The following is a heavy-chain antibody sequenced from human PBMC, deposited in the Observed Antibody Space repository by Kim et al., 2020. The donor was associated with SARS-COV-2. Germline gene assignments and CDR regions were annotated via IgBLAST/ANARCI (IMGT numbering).Heavy chain of an antibody. Sequence: SETLSLTCSVSGGSISSGDYSWSWIRQPPGKGLEWIESIYQSGSTYYNPSLKSRVTISVDRSKNQFSLKLTSVTAADTAVYYCARGPYSDYFDSWGQGTL. CDR1: GGSISSGDYS. V-gene: IGHV4-30-2*01. CDR3: ARGPYSDYFDS. D-gene: IGHD4-4*01. J-gene: IGHJ4*02. CDR2: IYQSGST.